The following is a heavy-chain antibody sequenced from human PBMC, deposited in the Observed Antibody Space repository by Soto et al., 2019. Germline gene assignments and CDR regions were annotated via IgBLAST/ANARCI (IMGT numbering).Heavy chain of an antibody. Sequence: PSETLSLTRAVYGGSFSGYYWSWIRQPPGKGLEWIGEINHSGSTNYNPSLKSRVTISVDTSKNQFSLKLSSVTAADTAVYYCAILLWFGELLSDYWGQGTLVTVSS. CDR1: GGSFSGYY. V-gene: IGHV4-34*01. D-gene: IGHD3-10*01. CDR2: INHSGST. J-gene: IGHJ4*02. CDR3: AILLWFGELLSDY.